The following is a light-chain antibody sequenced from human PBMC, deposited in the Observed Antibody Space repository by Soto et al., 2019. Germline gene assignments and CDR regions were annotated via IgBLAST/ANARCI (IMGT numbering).Light chain of an antibody. V-gene: IGKV1-5*01. CDR3: QQYRT. J-gene: IGKJ1*01. CDR2: DAS. Sequence: DIQMTQSPSTLSASVGDRVTITFRASQSISSWLAWYQQKPGKAPKLLIYDASSLESGVPSRFSGSGSGTEFTLSISSLQPDDFATYYCQQYRTFGQGTKVDSK. CDR1: QSISSW.